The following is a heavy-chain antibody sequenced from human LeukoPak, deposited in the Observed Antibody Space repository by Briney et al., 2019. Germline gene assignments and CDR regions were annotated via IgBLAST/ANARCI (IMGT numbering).Heavy chain of an antibody. V-gene: IGHV4-38-2*02. CDR1: GYSISSGYY. CDR3: AREGSGWAIDY. CDR2: IYHSGST. D-gene: IGHD6-19*01. J-gene: IGHJ4*02. Sequence: SETLSLTCTVSGYSISSGYYWGWIRQPPGKGLEWIGSIYHSGSTYYNPSLKSRVTISVDTSKNQFSLKLSSVTAADTAVYYCAREGSGWAIDYWGQGTLVTVSS.